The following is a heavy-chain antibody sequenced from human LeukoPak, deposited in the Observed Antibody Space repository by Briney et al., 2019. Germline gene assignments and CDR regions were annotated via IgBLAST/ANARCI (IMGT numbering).Heavy chain of an antibody. CDR3: ARPYYYDSSGHYYFDY. J-gene: IGHJ4*02. V-gene: IGHV5-51*01. CDR1: GYSFTSYW. CDR2: IYPGDSDT. Sequence: GESLKISCKGSGYSFTSYWIGWVRQMAGKGLEWMGIIYPGDSDTRYSPSFQGQVTISADKSISTAYLQWSSLKASDTAMYYCARPYYYDSSGHYYFDYWGQGTLVTVSS. D-gene: IGHD3-22*01.